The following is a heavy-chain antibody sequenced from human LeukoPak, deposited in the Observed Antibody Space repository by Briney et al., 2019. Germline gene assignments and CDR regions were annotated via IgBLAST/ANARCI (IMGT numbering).Heavy chain of an antibody. Sequence: SGGSLRLSCAASGFTFSSYAMHWVRQAPGKGLEWVSSISSSSSYIYYADSVKGRFTISRDNAKNSLYLQMNSLRAEDTAVYYCARDPPSGIAAAGTGYFDYWGQGTLVTVSS. D-gene: IGHD6-13*01. CDR1: GFTFSSYA. CDR2: ISSSSSYI. CDR3: ARDPPSGIAAAGTGYFDY. V-gene: IGHV3-21*01. J-gene: IGHJ4*02.